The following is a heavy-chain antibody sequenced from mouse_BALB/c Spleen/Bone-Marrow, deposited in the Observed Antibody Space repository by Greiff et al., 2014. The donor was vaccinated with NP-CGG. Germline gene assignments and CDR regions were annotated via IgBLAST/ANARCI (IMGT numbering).Heavy chain of an antibody. CDR3: ARYYNYYFDV. Sequence: VQLVESGAEVVKPGASVRLSCKPSGYTFTNYWMHWVKQRPGQGLEWIGDINPSNGRATYSEKFKSKATLTVDTSSSTAYMQLSSLTSEDSAVYYCARYYNYYFDVWGAGTTVTVSS. J-gene: IGHJ1*01. CDR2: INPSNGRA. D-gene: IGHD1-1*01. CDR1: GYTFTNYW. V-gene: IGHV1S81*02.